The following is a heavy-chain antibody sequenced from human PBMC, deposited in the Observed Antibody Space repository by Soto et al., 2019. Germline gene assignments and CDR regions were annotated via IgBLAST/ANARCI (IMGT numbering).Heavy chain of an antibody. CDR3: ARLSLSSSSLYYYYGMDV. J-gene: IGHJ6*02. V-gene: IGHV1-18*04. D-gene: IGHD6-6*01. CDR2: ISAYNGNT. CDR1: VYTFTGYV. Sequence: GGTVKGRCRASVYTFTGYVISWVRQAPGQGLEWMGWISAYNGNTNYAQKLQGRVAMTTDTSTSTAYMELRSLRSDDTAVYYCARLSLSSSSLYYYYGMDVWGQGTTVTVSS.